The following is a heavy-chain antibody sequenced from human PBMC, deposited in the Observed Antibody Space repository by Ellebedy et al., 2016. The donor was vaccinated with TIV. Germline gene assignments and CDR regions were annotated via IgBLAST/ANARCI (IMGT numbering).Heavy chain of an antibody. CDR1: GVSISSSSYY. V-gene: IGHV4-39*01. CDR3: ARRLYLDYGDYSGLDP. CDR2: IYYSGST. J-gene: IGHJ5*02. Sequence: MPSETLSLTCTVSGVSISSSSYYWGWIRQPPGKGLEWIGSIYYSGSTYYNPSLKSRVTISVDTSKNQFSLKLSSVTAADTAVYYCARRLYLDYGDYSGLDPWGQGTLVTVSS. D-gene: IGHD4-17*01.